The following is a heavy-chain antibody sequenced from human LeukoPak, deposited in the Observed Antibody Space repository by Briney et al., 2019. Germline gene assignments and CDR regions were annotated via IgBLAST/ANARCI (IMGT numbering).Heavy chain of an antibody. D-gene: IGHD6-13*01. V-gene: IGHV4-34*01. Sequence: PSETLSLTCAVYGGSFSGYCWSWIRQPPAKGRELIGEINHSGSTNYNPSLKSRVTISVDTSKNQFSLKLSSVTAADTAVYYCARASAYSSSWYDFDYWGQGTLVTVSS. CDR3: ARASAYSSSWYDFDY. CDR2: INHSGST. J-gene: IGHJ4*02. CDR1: GGSFSGYC.